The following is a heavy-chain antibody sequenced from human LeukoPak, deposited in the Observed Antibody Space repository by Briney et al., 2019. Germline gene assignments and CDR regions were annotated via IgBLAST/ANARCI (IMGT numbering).Heavy chain of an antibody. CDR3: ATGLQYDILPY. J-gene: IGHJ4*02. Sequence: ASVKVSCKVSGYTLTELSMHWVRQAPGKGLEWLGGVDPEDGETIYAQKFQGRLTMTEDTSTDTAYMELSSLRSEDTAVYYCATGLQYDILPYWGQGTLVTVSS. CDR1: GYTLTELS. V-gene: IGHV1-24*01. D-gene: IGHD3-9*01. CDR2: VDPEDGET.